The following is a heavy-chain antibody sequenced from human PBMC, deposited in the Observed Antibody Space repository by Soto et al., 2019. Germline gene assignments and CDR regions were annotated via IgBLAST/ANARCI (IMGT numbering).Heavy chain of an antibody. CDR1: GFTFSSYA. CDR2: IENNGGHT. Sequence: GGSLRLSCAASGFTFSSYAMSWVRQAPGKGLEWVSTIENNGGHTFYADSVKGRFTISRDNSRNTLYLQMNSLRAEDTAVYYCAKRQGGYYFDYWGQGTLVTVSS. CDR3: AKRQGGYYFDY. D-gene: IGHD1-26*01. J-gene: IGHJ4*02. V-gene: IGHV3-23*01.